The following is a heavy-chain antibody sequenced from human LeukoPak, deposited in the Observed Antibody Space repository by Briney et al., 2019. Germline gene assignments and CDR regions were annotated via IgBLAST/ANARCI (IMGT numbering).Heavy chain of an antibody. CDR2: ISYSGST. CDR3: ARDLGYCSSTSCRYFDY. Sequence: SETLSLTCTVSGGSISSSSYYWGWIRQPPGKGLEWTGYISYSGSTYYNPSLKSRVTISVDTSKNQFSLKLSSVTAADTAVYYCARDLGYCSSTSCRYFDYWGQGTLVTVSS. CDR1: GGSISSSSYY. J-gene: IGHJ4*02. D-gene: IGHD2-2*01. V-gene: IGHV4-31*03.